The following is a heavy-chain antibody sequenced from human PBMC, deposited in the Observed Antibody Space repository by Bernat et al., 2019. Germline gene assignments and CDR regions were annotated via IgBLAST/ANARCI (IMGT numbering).Heavy chain of an antibody. J-gene: IGHJ4*02. CDR3: AREDGGVGATEYSFFAS. CDR1: GFTFSSYA. CDR2: LSYDGSNK. D-gene: IGHD1-26*01. V-gene: IGHV3-30-3*01. Sequence: QVQLVESGGGVVQPGRSLRLSCAASGFTFSSYAMHWVRQAPGKGLEWVAVLSYDGSNKYYPDSVKGRFTISRDNSKNTLYLQMNSLRAEDTAVYYCAREDGGVGATEYSFFASWGQGTLVTVSS.